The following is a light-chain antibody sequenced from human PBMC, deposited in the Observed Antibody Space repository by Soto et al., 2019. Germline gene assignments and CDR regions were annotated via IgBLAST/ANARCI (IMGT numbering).Light chain of an antibody. CDR3: QQYNNWPRT. CDR1: QSVSSSY. CDR2: GAS. J-gene: IGKJ1*01. V-gene: IGKV3-15*01. Sequence: TQSPVTLSLSPGEIATLSCRASQSVSSSYLAWYQQKPGQAPRILIYGASTRATGIPARFSGSGSGTEFTLTISSLQSEDFAVYYCQQYNNWPRTFGQGSKVDVK.